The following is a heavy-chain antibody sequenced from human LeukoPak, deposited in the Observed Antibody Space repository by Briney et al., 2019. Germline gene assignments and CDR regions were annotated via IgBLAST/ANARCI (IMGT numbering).Heavy chain of an antibody. CDR1: GGTFSSYA. D-gene: IGHD1-26*01. V-gene: IGHV1-69*13. J-gene: IGHJ2*01. CDR3: ARGEWELLSHYWYFDL. CDR2: IIPIFGTA. Sequence: SVKVSCKASGGTFSSYAISWVRQAPGQGLEWMGGIIPIFGTANYAQKFQGRVTITADESTSTAYMELSSLRSEDTAVYYCARGEWELLSHYWYFDLWGRGTLVTVSS.